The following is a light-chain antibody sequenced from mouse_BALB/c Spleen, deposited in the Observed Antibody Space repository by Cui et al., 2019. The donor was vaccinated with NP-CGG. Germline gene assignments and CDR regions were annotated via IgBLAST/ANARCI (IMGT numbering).Light chain of an antibody. Sequence: HAVLFQHSALTTSPGETVTLTCRSSTGAVTTSNYANWVQEKPDHLFTGLIGGTNNRAPGIPARFSGSLTGDKAALTITGAQTEDEAIYFCALWYSNHWVFGGGTKLTVL. J-gene: IGLJ1*01. V-gene: IGLV1*01. CDR1: TGAVTTSNY. CDR2: GTN. CDR3: ALWYSNHWV.